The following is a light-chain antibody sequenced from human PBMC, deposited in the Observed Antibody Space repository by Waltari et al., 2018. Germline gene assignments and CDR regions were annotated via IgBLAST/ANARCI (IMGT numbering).Light chain of an antibody. V-gene: IGKV3-20*01. CDR2: DAC. Sequence: CRVGEGVGRTLRLYKQKPGQATRLIIYDACIRVTGIPDRFSGSGSGTDFSLTITRLEPEDFAVYVCQQYVRLPGTFGQGTKVEIK. CDR1: EGVGRT. CDR3: QQYVRLPGT. J-gene: IGKJ1*01.